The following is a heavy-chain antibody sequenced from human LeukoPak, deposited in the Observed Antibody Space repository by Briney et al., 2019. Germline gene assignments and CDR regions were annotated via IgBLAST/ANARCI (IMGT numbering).Heavy chain of an antibody. D-gene: IGHD3-10*01. CDR1: GSTFADYA. V-gene: IGHV3-9*01. J-gene: IGHJ4*02. CDR2: ISWNSGSI. CDR3: PKDIFGSGSV. Sequence: GRSLRLSCAASGSTFADYAMHWVRQAPGKGLEWVSGISWNSGSIGYADSVKGRFTISRDNAKNSLYLQMNSLRAEDTALYYCPKDIFGSGSVWGQGTLVTVPS.